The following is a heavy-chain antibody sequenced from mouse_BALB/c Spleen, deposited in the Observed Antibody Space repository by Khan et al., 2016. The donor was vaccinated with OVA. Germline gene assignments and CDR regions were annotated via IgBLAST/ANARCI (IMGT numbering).Heavy chain of an antibody. CDR3: ARSLYYSYGYALDC. V-gene: IGHV3-2*02. CDR1: GYSITSDYA. CDR2: ISSTGST. Sequence: EVQLHESGPGLVKPSQSLSLTCTVTGYSITSDYAWNWIRQFPGNKLEWMGYISSTGSTSYNPSLKSRISFTRDTSKNQFFLQLKSVTTEDTATYYCARSLYYSYGYALDCWGRGTSVTVSS. D-gene: IGHD2-14*01. J-gene: IGHJ4*01.